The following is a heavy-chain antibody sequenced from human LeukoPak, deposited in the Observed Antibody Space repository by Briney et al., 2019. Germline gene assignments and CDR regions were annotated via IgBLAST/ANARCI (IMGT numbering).Heavy chain of an antibody. CDR1: GGSISSYY. D-gene: IGHD3-10*01. Sequence: PSETLSLTCTVSGGSISSYYWSWIRQPPGKGLEWIGYIYYSGSTNYNPSLKSRVTISVDTSKNQFSLKLSSVTAADTAVYYCARQVYYGSGSYYYWGQGTLVTVSS. J-gene: IGHJ4*02. CDR2: IYYSGST. V-gene: IGHV4-59*08. CDR3: ARQVYYGSGSYYY.